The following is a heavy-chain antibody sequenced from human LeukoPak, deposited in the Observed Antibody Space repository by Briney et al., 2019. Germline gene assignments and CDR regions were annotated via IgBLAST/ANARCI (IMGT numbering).Heavy chain of an antibody. Sequence: GGSLRLSCAASGFTFSTYSMNWVRQAPGGGLEWVSYIRRSSGTTYYADSVKGRFTVSRANAKNSLYLQMNRLRDEDTAVYYCARDTTSNWYWINWGQGTLVTVSS. CDR1: GFTFSTYS. CDR2: IRRSSGTT. J-gene: IGHJ4*02. CDR3: ARDTTSNWYWIN. D-gene: IGHD6-13*01. V-gene: IGHV3-48*02.